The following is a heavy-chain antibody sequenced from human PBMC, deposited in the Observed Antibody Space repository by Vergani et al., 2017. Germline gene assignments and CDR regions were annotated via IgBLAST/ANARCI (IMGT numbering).Heavy chain of an antibody. D-gene: IGHD6-6*01. CDR3: ARGGLGNIAAREGDAFDI. V-gene: IGHV3-21*01. J-gene: IGHJ3*02. CDR1: GFTFSSYG. Sequence: VQLVESGGGVVQPGGSLRLSCAASGFTFSSYGMHWVRQAPGKGLEWVSSISSSSSYIYYADSVKGRFTISRDNAKNSLYLQMNSLRAEDTAVYYCARGGLGNIAAREGDAFDIWGQGTMVTVSS. CDR2: ISSSSSYI.